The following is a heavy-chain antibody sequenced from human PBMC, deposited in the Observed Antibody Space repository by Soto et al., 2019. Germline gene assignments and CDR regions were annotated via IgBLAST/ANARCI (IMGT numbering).Heavy chain of an antibody. J-gene: IGHJ4*02. CDR2: INAGNGNT. V-gene: IGHV1-3*01. Sequence: ASVKVSWKASGNTFTSYAMHWGRPAPGQRLEWMGWINAGNGNTKYSQKFQGRVTITRDTSASTAYMELSSLRSEDTAVYYCARDPTYYYDSSGHDYWGQGTLVTVSS. D-gene: IGHD3-22*01. CDR1: GNTFTSYA. CDR3: ARDPTYYYDSSGHDY.